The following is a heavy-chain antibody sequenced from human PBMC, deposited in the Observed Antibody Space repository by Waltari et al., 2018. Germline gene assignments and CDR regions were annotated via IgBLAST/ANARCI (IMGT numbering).Heavy chain of an antibody. CDR1: GGAISSYY. D-gene: IGHD2-2*03. J-gene: IGHJ4*02. Sequence: QVQLQESGPGLVKPSETLSLTCTVSGGAISSYYWSWIRTPAGKGPAWVGRIYTSGRTNYNPSLKSRVTISVDKSKNQFSLKLSSVTAADTAVYYCARDGYCSSTSCLAFDYWGQGPLVTVSS. CDR3: ARDGYCSSTSCLAFDY. CDR2: IYTSGRT. V-gene: IGHV4-4*07.